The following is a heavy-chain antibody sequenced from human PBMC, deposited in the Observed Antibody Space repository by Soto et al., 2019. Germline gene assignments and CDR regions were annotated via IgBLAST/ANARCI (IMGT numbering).Heavy chain of an antibody. Sequence: GGSLRLSCAASGFTFDDYAMHWVRQAPGKGLEWVSGISWNSGSIGYADSVKGRFTISRDNAKNSLYLQMNSLRAEDTAVYYCAKPTTGDFWSGYFDYWGQGTLVTVSS. V-gene: IGHV3-9*01. CDR2: ISWNSGSI. J-gene: IGHJ4*02. CDR1: GFTFDDYA. D-gene: IGHD3-3*01. CDR3: AKPTTGDFWSGYFDY.